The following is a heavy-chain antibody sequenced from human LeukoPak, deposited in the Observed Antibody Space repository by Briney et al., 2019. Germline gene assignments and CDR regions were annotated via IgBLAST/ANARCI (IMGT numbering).Heavy chain of an antibody. Sequence: SETLSLTCTVSGGSISSYYWGWIRQPPGKGLEWIGYIYYSGSTNYNPSLKSRVTISVDTSKNQFSLKLSSVTAADTAVYYCARGSYCSSTSCYASYYYYGMDVWGQGTTVTVSS. CDR3: ARGSYCSSTSCYASYYYYGMDV. V-gene: IGHV4-59*01. CDR2: IYYSGST. CDR1: GGSISSYY. J-gene: IGHJ6*02. D-gene: IGHD2-2*01.